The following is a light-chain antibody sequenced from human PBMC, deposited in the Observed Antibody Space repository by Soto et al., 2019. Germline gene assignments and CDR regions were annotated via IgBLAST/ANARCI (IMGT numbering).Light chain of an antibody. CDR3: TSYTTATTYV. CDR2: GST. V-gene: IGLV1-40*01. CDR1: GSNIGAPYD. Sequence: QSVLTQPPSLSGAPGQRVTISCTGSGSNIGAPYDVHWYQHLPGTAPKLLIYGSTNRPSGVPGRFSGSKSGTSASLAITGLQAEDEADYYCTSYTTATTYVFGTGTKLTVL. J-gene: IGLJ1*01.